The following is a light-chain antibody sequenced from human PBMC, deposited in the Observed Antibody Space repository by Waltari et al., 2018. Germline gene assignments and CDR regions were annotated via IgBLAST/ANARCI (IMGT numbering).Light chain of an antibody. J-gene: IGKJ4*01. Sequence: DIVMTQSPDSLAVSLGERATINCQSSQSVLSSSNNKNFLAWYQHKPGQPPKLLFYWASTRKSGVPDRFTGSGSGTDFTLTISSLQAEDVAVYYCQQYYSTPPTFGGGTKVQIK. CDR2: WAS. CDR3: QQYYSTPPT. V-gene: IGKV4-1*01. CDR1: QSVLSSSNNKNF.